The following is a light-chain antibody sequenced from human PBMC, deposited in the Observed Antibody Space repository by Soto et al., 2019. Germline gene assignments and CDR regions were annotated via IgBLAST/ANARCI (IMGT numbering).Light chain of an antibody. CDR1: QSVSSSY. CDR3: QQYGGSRAFT. V-gene: IGKV3-20*01. CDR2: GAS. Sequence: EIVLTQSPGTLSLSPGERATLSCRASQSVSSSYLAWYQQKPGQAPRLLIYGASSRATGIPDRFSGSGSGTDFTLTISRLEPEDFAVDYCQQYGGSRAFTFGGGTKVEIK. J-gene: IGKJ4*01.